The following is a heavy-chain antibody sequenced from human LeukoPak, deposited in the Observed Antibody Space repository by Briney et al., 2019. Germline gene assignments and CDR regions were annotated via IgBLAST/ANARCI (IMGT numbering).Heavy chain of an antibody. D-gene: IGHD6-13*01. CDR2: INQDGGVI. V-gene: IGHV3-7*05. Sequence: GGSLRLSCAASGFTFSRFWMNWVRQAPGRGLEWVANINQDGGVIYYVDSVKGRFAVSRDNTKSALSLQMNSLRVADTAVYFCARVHSSTWSPHFDNWGQGMLVTVSS. CDR1: GFTFSRFW. CDR3: ARVHSSTWSPHFDN. J-gene: IGHJ4*02.